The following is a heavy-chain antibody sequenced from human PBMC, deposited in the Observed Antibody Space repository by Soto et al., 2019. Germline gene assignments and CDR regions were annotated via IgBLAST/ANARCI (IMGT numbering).Heavy chain of an antibody. V-gene: IGHV3-66*04. Sequence: EVQLVESGGGLVQPGGSLRLSCAASGFTVSSNYMSWVRQAPGKGLEWVSVIYSGGSAYYADSVKGRFTISRDNSKNTLYLQMTSLRAEDTAVYYCARHGYSYGGGYFDSWGQGTLVTVSS. CDR1: GFTVSSNY. CDR3: ARHGYSYGGGYFDS. J-gene: IGHJ4*02. CDR2: IYSGGSA. D-gene: IGHD5-18*01.